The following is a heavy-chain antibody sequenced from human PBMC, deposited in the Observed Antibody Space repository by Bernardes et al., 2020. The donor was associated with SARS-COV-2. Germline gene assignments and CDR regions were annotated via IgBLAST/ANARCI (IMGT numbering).Heavy chain of an antibody. CDR1: GYTFTSYA. CDR2: INTNTGNP. J-gene: IGHJ4*02. CDR3: AREGPDCSSTSCYGRSFDY. Sequence: ASVKVSCKASGYTFTSYAMNWVRQAPGQGLEWMGWINTNTGNPTYAQGFTGRFVFSLDTSVSTAYLQISSLKAEDTAVYYCAREGPDCSSTSCYGRSFDYWGQGTLVTVSS. D-gene: IGHD2-2*01. V-gene: IGHV7-4-1*02.